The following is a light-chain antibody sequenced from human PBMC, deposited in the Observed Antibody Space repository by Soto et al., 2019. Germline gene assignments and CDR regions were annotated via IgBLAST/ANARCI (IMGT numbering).Light chain of an antibody. V-gene: IGKV3-20*01. CDR2: GAS. CDR1: QSVGTK. Sequence: EIVLTQSPATLSLSPRERATLSCRASQSVGTKLAWYQQTRGQAPRLLIYGASSRANGIPDRFGGSGSGTDFTLTISRLEPEDFALYYCQQYGSSHPFTFGQGTKVDIK. CDR3: QQYGSSHPFT. J-gene: IGKJ1*01.